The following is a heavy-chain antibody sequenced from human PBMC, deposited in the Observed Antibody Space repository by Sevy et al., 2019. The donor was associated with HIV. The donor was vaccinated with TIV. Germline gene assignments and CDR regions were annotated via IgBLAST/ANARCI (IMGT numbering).Heavy chain of an antibody. V-gene: IGHV3-33*01. CDR1: GFTFSSYG. CDR2: IWYDGSIK. Sequence: GGSLRLSCAASGFTFSSYGMHWVRQAPGKGLEWVAVIWYDGSIKYYADPVKGPFTISRDNSKNTLYLQMNSLRAEDTAVYYCAREPSLLYGSGSYPAYWGQGTLVTVSS. J-gene: IGHJ4*02. D-gene: IGHD3-10*01. CDR3: AREPSLLYGSGSYPAY.